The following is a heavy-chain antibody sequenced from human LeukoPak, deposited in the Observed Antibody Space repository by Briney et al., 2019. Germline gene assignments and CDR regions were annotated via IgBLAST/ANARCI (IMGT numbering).Heavy chain of an antibody. D-gene: IGHD3-9*01. J-gene: IGHJ4*02. Sequence: SETLSLTCAVYGGSFSGYYWSWIRQPPGQGLELIGEVSHNGSTKYNPSLKIRVTISVATSKNQCPLKLSSVTAADSAVYYCARGLRRRDVLRYFDWLSPACYFAYWAQGTLVTVSS. CDR3: ARGLRRRDVLRYFDWLSPACYFAY. V-gene: IGHV4-34*01. CDR1: GGSFSGYY. CDR2: VSHNGST.